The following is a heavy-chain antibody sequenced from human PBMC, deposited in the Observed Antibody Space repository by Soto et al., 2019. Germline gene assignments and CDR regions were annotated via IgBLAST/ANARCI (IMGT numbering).Heavy chain of an antibody. Sequence: ASETLSLTCAVSGGSISSGGYSWSWIRQPPGKGLEWIGYIYHSGSTYYNPSLKSRVTISVDRSKNQFSLKLSSVTAADTAVYYCASGYCSGGNCYSGGYFQHWGQGTLVTVSS. CDR2: IYHSGST. CDR3: ASGYCSGGNCYSGGYFQH. V-gene: IGHV4-30-2*01. CDR1: GGSISSGGYS. J-gene: IGHJ1*01. D-gene: IGHD2-15*01.